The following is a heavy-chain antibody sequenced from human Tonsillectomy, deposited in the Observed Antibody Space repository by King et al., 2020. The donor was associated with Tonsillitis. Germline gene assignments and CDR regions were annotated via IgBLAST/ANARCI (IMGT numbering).Heavy chain of an antibody. Sequence: VQLVESGGGLVQPGGSLRLSCAASGFTVSSNYMSWLRQAPGKGLEWVSVIYSGGNTYYADSVKGRFTISKDNFKNTLYLQMNSLRAEDTAVYYCAREGTYYYGSGSYWVIDYWGQGTLVTVSS. CDR1: GFTVSSNY. CDR3: AREGTYYYGSGSYWVIDY. CDR2: IYSGGNT. D-gene: IGHD3-10*01. J-gene: IGHJ4*02. V-gene: IGHV3-66*01.